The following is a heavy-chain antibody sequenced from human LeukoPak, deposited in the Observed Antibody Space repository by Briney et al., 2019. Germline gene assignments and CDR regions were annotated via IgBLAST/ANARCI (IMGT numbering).Heavy chain of an antibody. CDR3: ARGLVTHVGLWNY. Sequence: SETLSLTCAVYGGSFSGYYWSWIRQPPGKGLEWIGEINHSGSTNYNPSLKSRVSISVDSSKNQFSLKVSSVTAADTAVYYCARGLVTHVGLWNYWGQGSLVTVSS. D-gene: IGHD3-3*01. CDR1: GGSFSGYY. CDR2: INHSGST. V-gene: IGHV4-34*01. J-gene: IGHJ4*02.